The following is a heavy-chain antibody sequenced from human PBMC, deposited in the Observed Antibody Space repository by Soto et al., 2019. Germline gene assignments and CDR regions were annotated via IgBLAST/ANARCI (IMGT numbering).Heavy chain of an antibody. J-gene: IGHJ6*02. V-gene: IGHV1-69*13. D-gene: IGHD6-6*01. CDR3: AGDEYSSSAGYYYGMDV. CDR1: GGTFSSYA. Sequence: SVKVSCKASGGTFSSYAISWVRQAPGQGLEWMGGIIPIFGTANYAQKFQGRVTITADESTSTAYMELSSLRSEDTAVYYCAGDEYSSSAGYYYGMDVWGQGTTVTVSS. CDR2: IIPIFGTA.